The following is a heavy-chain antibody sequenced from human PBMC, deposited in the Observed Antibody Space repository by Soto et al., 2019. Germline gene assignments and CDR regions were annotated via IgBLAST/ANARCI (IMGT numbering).Heavy chain of an antibody. J-gene: IGHJ6*02. CDR2: IIPIFGTA. CDR1: GGTFSSYA. CDR3: ASPQSIIAAAGTYYYYGMDV. Sequence: QVQLVQSGAEVKKPGSSVKVSCKASGGTFSSYAISWVRQAPGQGLEWMGGIIPIFGTANYAQKFQGRVTITADESTSTAYIELSSLRSEDTAVYYCASPQSIIAAAGTYYYYGMDVWGQGTTVTVSS. V-gene: IGHV1-69*01. D-gene: IGHD6-13*01.